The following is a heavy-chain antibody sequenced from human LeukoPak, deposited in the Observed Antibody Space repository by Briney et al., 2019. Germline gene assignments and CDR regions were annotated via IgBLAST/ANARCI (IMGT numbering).Heavy chain of an antibody. V-gene: IGHV1-69*04. D-gene: IGHD3-22*01. Sequence: ASVKVSCKASGGTFSSYAISWVRQAPGQGLEWMGRIIPILGIANYAQKFQGRVTITADKSTSTAYMELSSLRSEDTAVYYCARSSPRYYDSSGTIDYWGQGTLVTVSS. CDR1: GGTFSSYA. J-gene: IGHJ4*02. CDR2: IIPILGIA. CDR3: ARSSPRYYDSSGTIDY.